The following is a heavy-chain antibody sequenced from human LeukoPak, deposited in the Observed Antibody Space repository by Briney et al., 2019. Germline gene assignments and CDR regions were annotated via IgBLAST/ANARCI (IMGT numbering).Heavy chain of an antibody. CDR1: GYTFTGYY. D-gene: IGHD6-19*01. CDR3: ARDQSSIAVAGTFRY. Sequence: ASVKVSCKASGYTFTGYYMHWVRQAPGQGLEWMGWINPNSGGTNYAQKFQGRVTMTRDTSTSTAYMELRSLRSDDTAVYYCARDQSSIAVAGTFRYWGQGTLVTVSS. V-gene: IGHV1-2*02. J-gene: IGHJ4*02. CDR2: INPNSGGT.